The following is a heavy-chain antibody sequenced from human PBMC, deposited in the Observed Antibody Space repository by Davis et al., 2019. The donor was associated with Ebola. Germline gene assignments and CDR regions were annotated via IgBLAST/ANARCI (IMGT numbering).Heavy chain of an antibody. D-gene: IGHD1-26*01. CDR1: GFTFSSYD. CDR3: ARDRSGGAFDI. CDR2: IRTGVIGNI. J-gene: IGHJ3*02. Sequence: PGGSLRLSCAASGFTFSSYDMNWVRQAPGKGLEWVSFIRTGVIGNIYYADSVKGRFTASRDNAKNSLYLQMNGLRDDDTAVYYCARDRSGGAFDIWGQGTMVTVSS. V-gene: IGHV3-48*03.